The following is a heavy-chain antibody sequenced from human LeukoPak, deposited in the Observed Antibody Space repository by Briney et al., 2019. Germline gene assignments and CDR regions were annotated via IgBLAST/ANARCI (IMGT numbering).Heavy chain of an antibody. CDR2: IYHSGST. Sequence: SGTLSLTCAVSGGSISSSNWWSWVRRPPGKGLEWIGEIYHSGSTNYNPSLKSRVTISVDTSKNQFSLKLSSATAADMAVYYCARDYGGNGWFDPWGQGTLVTVSS. CDR3: ARDYGGNGWFDP. D-gene: IGHD4-23*01. CDR1: GGSISSSNW. V-gene: IGHV4-4*02. J-gene: IGHJ5*02.